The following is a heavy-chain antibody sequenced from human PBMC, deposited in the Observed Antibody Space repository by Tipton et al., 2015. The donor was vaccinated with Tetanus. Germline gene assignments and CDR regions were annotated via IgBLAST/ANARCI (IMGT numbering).Heavy chain of an antibody. Sequence: TLSLTCTVSGGSMSTYYWSWIRQPPGKGLEWIGYVYYTGSTDYNPSLKSRVTISVDTSKSQFSLRLTSVTAADTAVYYCATMTPVDWYFDLWGRGTLVTVSS. CDR3: ATMTPVDWYFDL. V-gene: IGHV4-59*01. CDR1: GGSMSTYY. J-gene: IGHJ2*01. CDR2: VYYTGST. D-gene: IGHD4-23*01.